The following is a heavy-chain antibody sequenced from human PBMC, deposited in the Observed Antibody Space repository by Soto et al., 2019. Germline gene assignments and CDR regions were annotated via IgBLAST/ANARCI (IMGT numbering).Heavy chain of an antibody. CDR3: TSSTVDYASSGYYGWFDP. CDR1: GFTFGDYA. CDR2: IRSKAYGGTT. Sequence: GGSLRLSCTASGFTFGDYAMSWFRQAPGKGLEWVGFIRSKAYGGTTEYAASVKGRFTISRDDSKSIAYLQMNSLKTEDTAVYYCTSSTVDYASSGYYGWFDPWGQGTLVTVSS. J-gene: IGHJ5*02. D-gene: IGHD3-22*01. V-gene: IGHV3-49*03.